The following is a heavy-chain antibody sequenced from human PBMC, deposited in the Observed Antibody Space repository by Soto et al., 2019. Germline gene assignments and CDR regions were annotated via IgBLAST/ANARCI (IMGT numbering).Heavy chain of an antibody. V-gene: IGHV3-23*01. Sequence: GGSLRLSCAASGFTFSSYAMSWVRQAPGKGLEWVSAISGSGGSTYYADSVKGRFTISRDNSKNTLYLQMNTLRAEDTAVYYCAKDRMPIWVSYFDYWGKGTLVTVSS. CDR2: ISGSGGST. J-gene: IGHJ4*02. CDR3: AKDRMPIWVSYFDY. CDR1: GFTFSSYA. D-gene: IGHD2-2*01.